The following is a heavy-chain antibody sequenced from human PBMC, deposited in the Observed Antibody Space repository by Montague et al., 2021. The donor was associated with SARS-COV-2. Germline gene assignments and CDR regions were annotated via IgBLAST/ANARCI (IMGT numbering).Heavy chain of an antibody. CDR1: GGSVSSSPYY. D-gene: IGHD3-10*01. V-gene: IGHV4-39*01. CDR3: ASSYYYGSGTYVYNYYMDV. J-gene: IGHJ6*03. Sequence: SETLSLTCTVSGGSVSSSPYYWGWIRQPPGRGLEWVGSISYSGRTYFSPSLKSRLTISVDSSENQFSLRLSSVTAAGTAVYYCASSYYYGSGTYVYNYYMDVWGKGTTVTVS. CDR2: ISYSGRT.